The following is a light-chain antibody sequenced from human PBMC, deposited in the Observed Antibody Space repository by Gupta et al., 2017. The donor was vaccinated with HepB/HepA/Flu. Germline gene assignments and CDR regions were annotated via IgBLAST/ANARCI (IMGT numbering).Light chain of an antibody. V-gene: IGKV1-27*01. CDR3: QRYNSAPFT. J-gene: IGKJ3*01. CDR2: ATS. Sequence: DIQMTQSPSSLSAYVGDRVTITCRASQDISDYLAWYQQRPGKVPSRLIYATSTLQSGVPSRFSGSGSGTDFTLTISSLQPEDVATYYCQRYNSAPFTFGPGTKVEIK. CDR1: QDISDY.